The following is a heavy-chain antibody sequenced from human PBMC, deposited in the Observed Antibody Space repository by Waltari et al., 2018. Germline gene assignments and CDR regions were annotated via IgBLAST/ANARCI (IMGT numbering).Heavy chain of an antibody. D-gene: IGHD3-10*01. CDR3: TTLARGESGDY. CDR2: INPDGSQK. V-gene: IGHV3-7*01. Sequence: EVQLVESGGGLVQPGGSLRLSCAASGFTFNTYWMKWIRQAPGKGVEWVAKINPDGSQKFYVDSVKGRVTVSRDNAQNSLYLQMNNLRAEDTAVYYCTTLARGESGDYWGQGTLVTVSS. CDR1: GFTFNTYW. J-gene: IGHJ4*02.